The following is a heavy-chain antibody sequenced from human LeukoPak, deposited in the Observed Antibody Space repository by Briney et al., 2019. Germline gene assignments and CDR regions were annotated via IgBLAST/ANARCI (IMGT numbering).Heavy chain of an antibody. CDR2: IKQNGNEK. Sequence: HGGSLRLSCAASGFTFSSYWMSWVRQAPGKGLEWVVNIKQNGNEKYYVDSGKGRFTISRDNAKNSLYLQMNSLRAEDTAMYYCARGKRFGELFYFDYWGQGTLVTVSS. CDR3: ARGKRFGELFYFDY. J-gene: IGHJ4*02. CDR1: GFTFSSYW. V-gene: IGHV3-7*01. D-gene: IGHD3-10*01.